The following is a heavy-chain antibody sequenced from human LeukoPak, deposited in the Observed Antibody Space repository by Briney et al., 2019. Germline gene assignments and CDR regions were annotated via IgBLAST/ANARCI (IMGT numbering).Heavy chain of an antibody. CDR1: GYTFINYG. CDR3: AKSSSGSYYHFDY. Sequence: SVTVSCKASGYTFINYGINWLRQAPGQGLEGMGRISYYNDNTNYAQKFQGRVTINTHTSNNTPYMDVKGLTADDTAVYVLAKSSSGSYYHFDYWGQGTLVSVSS. J-gene: IGHJ4*02. V-gene: IGHV1-18*01. D-gene: IGHD1-26*01. CDR2: ISYYNDNT.